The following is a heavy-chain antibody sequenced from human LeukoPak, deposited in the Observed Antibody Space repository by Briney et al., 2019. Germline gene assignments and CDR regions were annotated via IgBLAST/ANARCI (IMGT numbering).Heavy chain of an antibody. CDR1: GDSISSYY. J-gene: IGHJ6*03. V-gene: IGHV4-59*01. CDR2: IYYSGNT. CDR3: ARGRYYYYMDV. Sequence: SETLSLTCTVSGDSISSYYWSWIRQPPGKGLEWIGYIYYSGNTNYNPSLKSRVTISVDTSKNQFSLKVSSVTAADTAVYYCARGRYYYYMDVWGKGTTVTVSS.